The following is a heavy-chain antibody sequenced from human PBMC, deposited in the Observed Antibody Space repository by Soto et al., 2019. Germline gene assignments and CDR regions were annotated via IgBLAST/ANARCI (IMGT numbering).Heavy chain of an antibody. CDR2: ISSSSSTI. D-gene: IGHD6-13*01. CDR3: ARTNSSSGRSRYYYGMDV. V-gene: IGHV3-48*02. J-gene: IGHJ6*02. CDR1: GFTFSSYS. Sequence: GGSLRLSCAASGFTFSSYSMNWVRQAPGKGLEWVSSISSSSSTIYYADSVKGRFTISRDNAKNSLYLQMNSLRDEDTAVYYCARTNSSSGRSRYYYGMDVWGQGTTVTVSS.